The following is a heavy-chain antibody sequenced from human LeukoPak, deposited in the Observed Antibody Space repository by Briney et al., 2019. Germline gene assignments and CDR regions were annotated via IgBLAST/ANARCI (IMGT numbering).Heavy chain of an antibody. Sequence: PSETLSLTCTVSGGSISSGGYYWSWIRQHPGKGLEWIGYIYYSGSTNYNPSLKSRVTISVDRSKNQFSLKLSSVTAADTAVYYCARRPFYDILTGSNWFDPWGQGTLVTVSS. CDR3: ARRPFYDILTGSNWFDP. J-gene: IGHJ5*02. V-gene: IGHV4-31*03. CDR2: IYYSGST. CDR1: GGSISSGGYY. D-gene: IGHD3-9*01.